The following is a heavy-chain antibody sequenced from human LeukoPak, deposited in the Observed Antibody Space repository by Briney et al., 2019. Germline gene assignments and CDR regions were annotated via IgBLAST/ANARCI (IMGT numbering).Heavy chain of an antibody. V-gene: IGHV1-2*02. CDR2: INPNSGGT. D-gene: IGHD4-17*01. Sequence: ASVNVSCKASGYTFTSYAMNWVRQAPGQGLEWMGWINPNSGGTNYAQKFQGRVTMTRDTSISTAYMELSRLRSDDTAVYYCACWGSVTDAFDIWGQGTMVTVSS. CDR3: ACWGSVTDAFDI. CDR1: GYTFTSYA. J-gene: IGHJ3*02.